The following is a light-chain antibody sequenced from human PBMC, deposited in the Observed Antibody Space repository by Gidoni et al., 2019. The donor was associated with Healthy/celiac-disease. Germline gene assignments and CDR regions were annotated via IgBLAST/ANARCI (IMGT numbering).Light chain of an antibody. Sequence: EIVLTQSPATLSLSPGERATLSCRASQSVSSYLAWYQQKPGQAPRLLIYDASNRATAIPARFSGSGSGTDFTLTISSREPEDFAVYYCQQRSNWPPTLTFGGGTKVEIK. CDR2: DAS. V-gene: IGKV3-11*01. J-gene: IGKJ4*02. CDR1: QSVSSY. CDR3: QQRSNWPPTLT.